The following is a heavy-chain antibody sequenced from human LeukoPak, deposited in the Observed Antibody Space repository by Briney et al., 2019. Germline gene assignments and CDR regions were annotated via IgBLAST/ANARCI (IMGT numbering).Heavy chain of an antibody. V-gene: IGHV3-23*01. CDR3: AKLNTYYYGSGDY. CDR2: ISGSGGST. Sequence: PGGSLRLSCAASGFTFSSYAMSWVRQAPGKGLDWGSAISGSGGSTYYADSVKGRFTISRDNAKNTLYLQMNSLRAEDTAVYYCAKLNTYYYGSGDYWGQGTLVTVSS. CDR1: GFTFSSYA. D-gene: IGHD3-10*01. J-gene: IGHJ4*02.